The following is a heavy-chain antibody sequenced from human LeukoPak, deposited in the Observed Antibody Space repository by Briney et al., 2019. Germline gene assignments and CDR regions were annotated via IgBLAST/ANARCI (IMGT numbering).Heavy chain of an antibody. J-gene: IGHJ4*02. CDR1: GFTFSSYG. CDR3: AKDLRYYDSSGYLDY. V-gene: IGHV3-30*18. D-gene: IGHD3-22*01. CDR2: ISYDGSNK. Sequence: GGSLRLSCAASGFTFSSYGMHWVCQAPGKGLEWVAVISYDGSNKYYADSVKGRFTISRDNSKNTLYLQMNSLRAEDTAVYYCAKDLRYYDSSGYLDYWGQGTLVTVSS.